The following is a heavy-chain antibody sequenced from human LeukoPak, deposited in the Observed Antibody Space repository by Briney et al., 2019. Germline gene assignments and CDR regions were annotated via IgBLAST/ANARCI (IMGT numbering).Heavy chain of an antibody. D-gene: IGHD1-14*01. CDR1: AFTFSSYS. CDR3: ARVGPWVNPDYYYYYMDV. V-gene: IGHV3-21*01. J-gene: IGHJ6*03. Sequence: GGSLRLSCAASAFTFSSYSMNWVRQAPGQGLEWFTSISSSGSYIYYADSVKGRFTISRDNAKNSLYLQMNSLRAEDTAVYYCARVGPWVNPDYYYYYMDVWGKGTTVTVSS. CDR2: ISSSGSYI.